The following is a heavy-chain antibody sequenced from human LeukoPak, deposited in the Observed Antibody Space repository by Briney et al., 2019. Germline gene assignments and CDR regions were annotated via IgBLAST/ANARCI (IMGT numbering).Heavy chain of an antibody. CDR2: ISGSGGST. CDR3: AKDPYITIFGVVRRGRGFFDY. Sequence: GGSLRLSCAASGFTFSSYAMSWVRQAPGKGLEWVSAISGSGGSTYYADSVKGRFTISRDNSKNTLYLQMNSLRAEDTAVYYCAKDPYITIFGVVRRGRGFFDYWGQGTLVTVSS. J-gene: IGHJ4*02. V-gene: IGHV3-23*01. D-gene: IGHD3-3*01. CDR1: GFTFSSYA.